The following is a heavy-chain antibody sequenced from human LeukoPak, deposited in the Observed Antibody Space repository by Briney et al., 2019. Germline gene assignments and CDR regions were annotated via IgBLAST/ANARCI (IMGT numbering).Heavy chain of an antibody. V-gene: IGHV3-23*01. CDR1: GFTFNSYA. CDR3: GKTTVGYSSGRYPGWPVDY. Sequence: VGSLRLSCAASGFTFNSYAMYWVRQAPGKGLEWISGIFGSGGSPHYADSVKGRFAISRDNSQNTVYLQLDSLRVEDTALYYCGKTTVGYSSGRYPGWPVDYWGQGALVTVSS. D-gene: IGHD2-15*01. CDR2: IFGSGGSP. J-gene: IGHJ4*02.